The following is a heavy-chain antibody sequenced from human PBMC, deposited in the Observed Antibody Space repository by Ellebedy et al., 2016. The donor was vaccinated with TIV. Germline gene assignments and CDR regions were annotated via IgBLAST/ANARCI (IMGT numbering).Heavy chain of an antibody. V-gene: IGHV4-59*08. CDR1: GGSISSYY. D-gene: IGHD6-13*01. J-gene: IGHJ4*02. CDR2: IYDSGST. Sequence: SETLSLXXTVSGGSISSYYWSWIRQPPGKGLEWIGYIYDSGSTKYNPSLKSRVTISVDTSKNQFSLKLSSVTAADTAVYYCARHHFQQLVRGGFDYWGQGTLVTVSS. CDR3: ARHHFQQLVRGGFDY.